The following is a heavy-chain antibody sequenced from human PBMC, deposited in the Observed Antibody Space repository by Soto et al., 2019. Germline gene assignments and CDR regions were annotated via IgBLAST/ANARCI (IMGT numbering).Heavy chain of an antibody. J-gene: IGHJ4*02. V-gene: IGHV3-23*01. Sequence: EVQLLESGRGLVQPGGSLRLSCAASGFTFSSSAMSWVRQAPGKGLEWVSSISNSGGSTYYADSVKGRFTISRDNSKNTLYLQMNSLQAEDTAVYYCAKGCGGDCYSGVQYWGQGTLLTVSS. D-gene: IGHD2-21*02. CDR3: AKGCGGDCYSGVQY. CDR2: ISNSGGST. CDR1: GFTFSSSA.